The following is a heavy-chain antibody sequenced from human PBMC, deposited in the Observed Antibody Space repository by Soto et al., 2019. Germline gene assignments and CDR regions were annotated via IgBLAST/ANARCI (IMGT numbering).Heavy chain of an antibody. CDR1: GGTFSSYT. V-gene: IGHV1-69*02. Sequence: QVQLVQSGAEVKKPGSSVKVSCKASGGTFSSYTISWVRQAPGQGLEWMGRIIPILGIANYAQKFQGRVTITADKFTSTAYMELCILRSEDTAVYYCATGSGSPLYYYYYGMDVWGQGTTVTVSS. CDR2: IIPILGIA. CDR3: ATGSGSPLYYYYYGMDV. J-gene: IGHJ6*02. D-gene: IGHD3-10*01.